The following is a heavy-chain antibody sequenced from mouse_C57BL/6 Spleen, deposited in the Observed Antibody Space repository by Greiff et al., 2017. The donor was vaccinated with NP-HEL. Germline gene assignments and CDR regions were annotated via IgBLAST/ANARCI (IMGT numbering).Heavy chain of an antibody. J-gene: IGHJ4*01. V-gene: IGHV5-6*01. Sequence: EVKLMESGGDLVKPGGSLKLSCAASGFTFSSYGMSWVRQTPDKRLEWVATISSGGSYTYYPDSVKGRFTISRDNAKNTLYLQMSSLKSEDTAMYYCARQGNYSKGYAMDYWGQGTSVTVSS. D-gene: IGHD2-5*01. CDR1: GFTFSSYG. CDR2: ISSGGSYT. CDR3: ARQGNYSKGYAMDY.